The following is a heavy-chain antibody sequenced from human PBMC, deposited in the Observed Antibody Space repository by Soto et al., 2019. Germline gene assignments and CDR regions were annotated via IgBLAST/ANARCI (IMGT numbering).Heavy chain of an antibody. CDR3: GREGRTYNAFDI. V-gene: IGHV4-59*01. Sequence: QVQLQESGPRLVQPSETLSLSCSVSGSSINDYYWNWIRQSPGKGLEWIGFVYNSGTTNYNPSLNSRFSISADTSENQLSLSLTAVTTAYTAVYYCGREGRTYNAFDIWGQVMLVTVSS. J-gene: IGHJ3*02. D-gene: IGHD2-8*01. CDR1: GSSINDYY. CDR2: VYNSGTT.